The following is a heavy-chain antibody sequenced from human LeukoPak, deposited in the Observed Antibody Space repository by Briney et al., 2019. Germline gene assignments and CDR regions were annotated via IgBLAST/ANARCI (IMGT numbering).Heavy chain of an antibody. V-gene: IGHV3-30*18. Sequence: GGSLRLSCAASGFIFNNYGIHWVRQAPGKGLEWVAVVSYDGSAKYYTDSVKGRFTISRDNSKNTLYLQMNSLRAEDTAVYYCAKALTTYYYDSSGYYDGRNWFDPWGQGTLVTVSS. CDR1: GFIFNNYG. CDR3: AKALTTYYYDSSGYYDGRNWFDP. J-gene: IGHJ5*02. D-gene: IGHD3-22*01. CDR2: VSYDGSAK.